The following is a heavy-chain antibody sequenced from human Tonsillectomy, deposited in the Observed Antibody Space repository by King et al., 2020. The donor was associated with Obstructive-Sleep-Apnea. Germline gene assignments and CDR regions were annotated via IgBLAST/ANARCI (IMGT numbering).Heavy chain of an antibody. J-gene: IGHJ4*02. CDR1: GFTFSSFV. CDR2: ISGSADST. V-gene: IGHV3-23*04. CDR3: ARSYDFWSGPHD. D-gene: IGHD3-3*01. Sequence: VQLVESGGGLVQPGGSLRLSCAASGFTFSSFVMNWVRQAPGKGLEGVSGISGSADSTYYADSVKGRFTISRDNSKNTLYLQMNSLRAEDTALYYCARSYDFWSGPHDWGQGTLVTVSS.